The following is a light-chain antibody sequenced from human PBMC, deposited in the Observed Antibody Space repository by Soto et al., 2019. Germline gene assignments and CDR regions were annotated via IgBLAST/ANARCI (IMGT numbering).Light chain of an antibody. V-gene: IGKV1-39*01. CDR3: QQSYSTLPLT. Sequence: DIQMTQSPSSLSASVGDRVTITCRASQSISSYLNWYQQKPGKAPKLLIYAASSLQSGDPSRFSGSGSGTDFTLTISSLQPEDFATYYCQQSYSTLPLTFGGGTKVEIK. CDR1: QSISSY. J-gene: IGKJ4*01. CDR2: AAS.